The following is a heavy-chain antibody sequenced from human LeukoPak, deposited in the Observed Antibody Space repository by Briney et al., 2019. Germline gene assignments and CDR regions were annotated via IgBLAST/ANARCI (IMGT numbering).Heavy chain of an antibody. CDR2: IIPIFGTA. D-gene: IGHD6-19*01. J-gene: IGHJ5*02. Sequence: SVKVSCKASGGTFSSYAISWVRQAPGQGLEWMGGIIPIFGTANYAQKFQGRVTITADESTSTAYMELSSLRSEDTAVYYCARDRPSSSGWPLNWFDPWGQGTLVTVSS. CDR1: GGTFSSYA. V-gene: IGHV1-69*13. CDR3: ARDRPSSSGWPLNWFDP.